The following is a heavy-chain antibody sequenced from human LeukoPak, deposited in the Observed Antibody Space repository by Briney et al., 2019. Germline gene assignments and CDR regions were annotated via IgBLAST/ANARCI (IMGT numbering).Heavy chain of an antibody. CDR2: INADNGNT. CDR1: GYTFTRYA. V-gene: IGHV1-3*03. J-gene: IGHJ4*02. D-gene: IGHD6-19*01. CDR3: ARVVRYSSGPLTDLLPYYFNY. Sequence: ASVKVSCKASGYTFTRYAIHWVRQAPGQRLEWMGWINADNGNTKYSQEFQGRVTITRDTSASTAYMDLSSLRSEDMAVYYCARVVRYSSGPLTDLLPYYFNYWGQGTLVTVSS.